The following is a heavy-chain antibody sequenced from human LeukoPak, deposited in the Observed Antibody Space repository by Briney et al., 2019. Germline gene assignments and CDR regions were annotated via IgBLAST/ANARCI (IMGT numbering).Heavy chain of an antibody. CDR1: GFTFSDYY. V-gene: IGHV3-11*01. J-gene: IGHJ4*02. D-gene: IGHD3-10*01. Sequence: GGSLRLSCAAPGFTFSDYYMSWIRQAPGKGLEWVSYISSSGSTKHYADSVKGRFTISRDNAKNSLYLQMNSLRAEDTAVYYCAPKLYYFDYWGQGTLVTVSS. CDR2: ISSSGSTK. CDR3: APKLYYFDY.